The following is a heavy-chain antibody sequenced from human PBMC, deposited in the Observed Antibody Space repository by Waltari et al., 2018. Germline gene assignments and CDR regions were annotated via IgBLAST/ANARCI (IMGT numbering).Heavy chain of an antibody. Sequence: EVQLGEAGVDVVQPGGSLRLSCAPSGFTFSDYWMHWVRQAPGKGPVYVSRINGDGYAITYSDSVKGRFTISRDSAEKIVYLQMNSLRVEDTATYHCVWGSINFDFWGQGTLISVSS. V-gene: IGHV3-74*01. CDR3: VWGSINFDF. J-gene: IGHJ4*02. CDR2: INGDGYAI. CDR1: GFTFSDYW. D-gene: IGHD2-21*01.